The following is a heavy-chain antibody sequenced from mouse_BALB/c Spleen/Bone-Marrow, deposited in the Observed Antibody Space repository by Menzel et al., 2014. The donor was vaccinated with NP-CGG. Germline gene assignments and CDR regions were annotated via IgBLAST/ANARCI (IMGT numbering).Heavy chain of an antibody. D-gene: IGHD1-1*01. V-gene: IGHV5-12-1*01. CDR1: GFGFSSSD. J-gene: IGHJ2*01. Sequence: EVQRVESGGGLVKPGGSLKLSCAASGFGFSSSDMSWVRQTPEKRLEWVAYISSGGGSTYYPDTVKGRFTISRDNAKNTLYLQMNSLKSEDTAMYYCATYYYGRFDYWGQGTTLTVSS. CDR3: ATYYYGRFDY. CDR2: ISSGGGST.